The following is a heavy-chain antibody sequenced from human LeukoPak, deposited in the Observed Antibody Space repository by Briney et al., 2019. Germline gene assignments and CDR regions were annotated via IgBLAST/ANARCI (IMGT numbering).Heavy chain of an antibody. CDR2: INPKSGGT. J-gene: IGHJ3*02. V-gene: IGHV1-2*02. D-gene: IGHD2-21*01. CDR3: ATSFRADSTSAFDI. Sequence: GASVKVSCKASGYTFTGYYLHWVRQAPGRGLEWMGWINPKSGGTDSAQKFQGRVTMTRDTSISTAYMDLSGLRSDDTAVYYCATSFRADSTSAFDIWGQGTMVTVSS. CDR1: GYTFTGYY.